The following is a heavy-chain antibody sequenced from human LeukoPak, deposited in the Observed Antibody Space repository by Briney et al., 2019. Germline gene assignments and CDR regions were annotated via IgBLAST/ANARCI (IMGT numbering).Heavy chain of an antibody. D-gene: IGHD3-22*01. J-gene: IGHJ4*02. V-gene: IGHV4-39*07. CDR1: SGSISSSSYY. CDR3: ARPHYYDSSGYYFDY. Sequence: SETLSLTCTVSSGSISSSSYYWGWIRQPPGKGLEWIGSIYYSGSTYYNPSLKSRVTISVDTSKNQFSLKLSSVTAADTAVYYCARPHYYDSSGYYFDYWGQGTLVTVSS. CDR2: IYYSGST.